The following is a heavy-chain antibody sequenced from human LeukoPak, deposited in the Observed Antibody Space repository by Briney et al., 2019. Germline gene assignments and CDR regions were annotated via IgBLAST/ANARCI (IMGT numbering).Heavy chain of an antibody. D-gene: IGHD3-9*01. V-gene: IGHV3-23*01. Sequence: PGGSLRLSCATSGFTFSTYAMSWVRQAPGKGLEWVSAISGNGDTTKYADSVKGRFTVSRDNSKNTLYLQMNTLRVEDTAMYYCARAATELRYFDWLPDYNWFDPWGQGTLVTVSS. CDR2: ISGNGDTT. J-gene: IGHJ5*02. CDR1: GFTFSTYA. CDR3: ARAATELRYFDWLPDYNWFDP.